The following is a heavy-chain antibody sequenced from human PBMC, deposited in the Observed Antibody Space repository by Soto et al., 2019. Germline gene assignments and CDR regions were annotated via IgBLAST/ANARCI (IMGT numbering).Heavy chain of an antibody. CDR2: ISYDGNNK. CDR1: GFTYSTYT. J-gene: IGHJ4*02. V-gene: IGHV3-30-3*01. D-gene: IGHD1-1*01. CDR3: AKDLTWNQADY. Sequence: GGSLRLSCAPSGFTYSTYTMHWVRQAPGKGLEWVAVISYDGNNKFYADSVKGRFTISRDNAKNTLYLQMNSLRAEDTAVYYCAKDLTWNQADYWGQGALVTVSS.